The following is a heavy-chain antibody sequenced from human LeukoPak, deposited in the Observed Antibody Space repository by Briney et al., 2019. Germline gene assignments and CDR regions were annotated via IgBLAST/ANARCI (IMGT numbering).Heavy chain of an antibody. J-gene: IGHJ4*02. Sequence: GGSLRLSCAASGFTFSSYWMHWVRQAPGKGLVWVSRISSDGSSTRYADSVKGRFTISRDNAKNTLYLQMNSLRAEDTAVYYCARDSSPPEGGTPSRFDYWGQGTLVTVSS. CDR2: ISSDGSST. D-gene: IGHD2-2*01. V-gene: IGHV3-74*01. CDR1: GFTFSSYW. CDR3: ARDSSPPEGGTPSRFDY.